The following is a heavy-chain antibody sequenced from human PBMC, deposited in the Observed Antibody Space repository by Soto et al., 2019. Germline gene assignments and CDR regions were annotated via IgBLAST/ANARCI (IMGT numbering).Heavy chain of an antibody. Sequence: SVKVSCKASGGTFSSYAISWVRQAPGQGLEWMGGIIPIFGTANYAQKFQGRVTITADESTSTAYMELSSLRSEDTAVYYCARLIVGATTNAFDIRGQGTMVTVSS. CDR3: ARLIVGATTNAFDI. J-gene: IGHJ3*02. CDR2: IIPIFGTA. CDR1: GGTFSSYA. D-gene: IGHD1-26*01. V-gene: IGHV1-69*13.